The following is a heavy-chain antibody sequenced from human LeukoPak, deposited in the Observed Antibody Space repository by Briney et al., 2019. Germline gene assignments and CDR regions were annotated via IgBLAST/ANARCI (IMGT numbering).Heavy chain of an antibody. Sequence: GAPKLFCSGSGITFTCLCMNWVRQGSGKGLELVSSISSGSSYIYYADSVKGRFTISRDNARNSLYLQMNSLRAEDTAVYYCARDINSRRQSDYWGQGTLVTVSS. J-gene: IGHJ4*02. D-gene: IGHD4-23*01. V-gene: IGHV3-21*01. CDR2: ISSGSSYI. CDR3: ARDINSRRQSDY. CDR1: GITFTCLC.